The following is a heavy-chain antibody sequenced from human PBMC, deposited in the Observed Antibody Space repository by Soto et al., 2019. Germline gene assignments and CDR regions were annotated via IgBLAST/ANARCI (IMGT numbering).Heavy chain of an antibody. D-gene: IGHD1-1*01. Sequence: SETLSLTCTVSGGSISSYYWSWIRQPPGKGLEWIGYIYYSGSTNYNPSLKSRVTISVDTSKNQFSLKLSSVTAADTAAYYCARVSETGTPYYYYYMDVWGKGTTVTVSS. J-gene: IGHJ6*03. V-gene: IGHV4-59*01. CDR3: ARVSETGTPYYYYYMDV. CDR1: GGSISSYY. CDR2: IYYSGST.